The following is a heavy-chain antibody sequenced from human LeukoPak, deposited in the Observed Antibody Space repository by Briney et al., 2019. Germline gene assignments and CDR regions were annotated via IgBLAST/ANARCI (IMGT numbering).Heavy chain of an antibody. V-gene: IGHV3-66*01. J-gene: IGHJ6*02. Sequence: HPGGSLRLSCAASGFTVSSNYMSWVRQAPGKGLEWVSVIYSGGSTYYADSVKGRFTISRDNSKNTLYLQMNSLRAEDTAVYYCARDRRYDSSGPSSFYYYYGMDVWGQGTTVTVSS. CDR3: ARDRRYDSSGPSSFYYYYGMDV. CDR2: IYSGGST. D-gene: IGHD3-22*01. CDR1: GFTVSSNY.